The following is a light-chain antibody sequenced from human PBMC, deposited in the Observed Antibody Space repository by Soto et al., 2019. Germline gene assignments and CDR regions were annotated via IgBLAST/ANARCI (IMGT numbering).Light chain of an antibody. CDR3: QQYNSYSYT. CDR1: QSISSW. CDR2: KAS. V-gene: IGKV1-5*03. J-gene: IGKJ2*01. Sequence: DIQMTQSPSTLSASVGDRVTITCRASQSISSWLAWYQQKPGKAPNLLIYKASSLESGVPSRFSGSGSGTEFTLTISSLQPDDFATDYCQQYNSYSYTVGQGTKLEIK.